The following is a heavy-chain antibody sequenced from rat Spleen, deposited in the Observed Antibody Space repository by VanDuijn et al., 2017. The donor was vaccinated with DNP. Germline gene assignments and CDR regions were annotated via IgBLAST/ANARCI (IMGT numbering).Heavy chain of an antibody. CDR3: ARSEAAISTFAY. D-gene: IGHD1-2*01. J-gene: IGHJ3*01. CDR2: ISYSGST. V-gene: IGHV3-1*01. CDR1: GYSITSNY. Sequence: VQLQESGPGLVKPSQSLSLTCSVTGYSITSNYWGWIRKFPGNKMEWVGHISYSGSTSYNPSLKSRISITRDTSKNQFFLQVNSVTTEDTATYYCARSEAAISTFAYWGQGTLVTVSS.